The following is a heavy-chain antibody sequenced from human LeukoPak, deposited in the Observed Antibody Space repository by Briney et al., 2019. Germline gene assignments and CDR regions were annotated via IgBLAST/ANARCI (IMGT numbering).Heavy chain of an antibody. Sequence: PGGSLRLSCAASGFTFSSYAMSWVRQAQGKGLEWVSAITSSGSSTYYADSVKGRFTISRDNSKNTLYLQMNSLRAEDTAVYYCAKAKSGYYDYFDYWGQGTLVTVSS. D-gene: IGHD3-22*01. J-gene: IGHJ4*02. CDR2: ITSSGSST. V-gene: IGHV3-23*01. CDR3: AKAKSGYYDYFDY. CDR1: GFTFSSYA.